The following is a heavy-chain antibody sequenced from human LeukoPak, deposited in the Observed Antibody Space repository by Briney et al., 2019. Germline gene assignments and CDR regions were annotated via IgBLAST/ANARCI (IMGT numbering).Heavy chain of an antibody. D-gene: IGHD1-26*01. CDR1: GYTFTSYG. Sequence: ASVKVSCKASGYTFTSYGISWVRQAPGQGLEWMGWINPNSGGTNYAQKFQGRVTMTRDTSISTAYMELSRLRSDDTAVYYCARSGEKWELNEYFQYWGQGTLVTVSS. CDR2: INPNSGGT. J-gene: IGHJ1*01. CDR3: ARSGEKWELNEYFQY. V-gene: IGHV1-2*02.